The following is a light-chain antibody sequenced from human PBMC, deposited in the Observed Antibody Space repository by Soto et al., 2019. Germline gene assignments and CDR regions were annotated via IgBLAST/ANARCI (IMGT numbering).Light chain of an antibody. CDR3: QQSYSTPPWT. J-gene: IGKJ1*01. V-gene: IGKV1-39*01. CDR1: QSIVTY. Sequence: DIQMTQSPSSLSASVGDRVTITCRASQSIVTYLNWYLQKPGKAPKLLIYAASNLQSRVPSRISGSGSGTDFTLTISSLQPEDFATYFCQQSYSTPPWTFGQGTKVEIK. CDR2: AAS.